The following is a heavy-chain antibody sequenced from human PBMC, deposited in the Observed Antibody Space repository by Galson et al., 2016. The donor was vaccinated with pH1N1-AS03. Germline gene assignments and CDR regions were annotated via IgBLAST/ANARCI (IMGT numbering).Heavy chain of an antibody. CDR1: GYRFTNYW. CDR3: ARGYSGFGFVD. V-gene: IGHV5-10-1*03. D-gene: IGHD5-12*01. Sequence: GAEVKKPGESLRISCKGSGYRFTNYWIPWVRQMPGKGLEWMGRFDPSDSHTSYSPSFQGHVTFSADKSINTAYLQWSSLKSSDTAIYYCARGYSGFGFVDWGQGTLVTVSS. J-gene: IGHJ5*02. CDR2: FDPSDSHT.